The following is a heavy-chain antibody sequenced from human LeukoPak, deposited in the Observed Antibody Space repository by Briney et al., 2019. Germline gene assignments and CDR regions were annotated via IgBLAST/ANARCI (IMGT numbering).Heavy chain of an antibody. J-gene: IGHJ4*02. CDR3: AKDAHYDILTCYYNHFDY. Sequence: GGSLRLSCAASGFTFTHYTMNWVRQAPGKGLEWVSSIGSSGDYINYADSLKGRFTISRDNAKNSLYLQMNSLRAEDTAFYYCAKDAHYDILTCYYNHFDYWGQGALVTVPS. D-gene: IGHD3-9*01. CDR2: IGSSGDYI. CDR1: GFTFTHYT. V-gene: IGHV3-21*04.